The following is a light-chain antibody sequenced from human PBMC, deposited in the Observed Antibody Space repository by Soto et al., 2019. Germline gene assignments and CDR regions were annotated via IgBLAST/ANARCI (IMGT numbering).Light chain of an antibody. CDR1: NSDVGGYNY. V-gene: IGLV2-11*01. Sequence: QSALTQPRSVSGSPGQSVTISCTGTNSDVGGYNYVSWYQHHPGKAPILMIYDVTKRPSGVPDRFSGSKSGNTASLTISGLQAEDEADYYCCSYAGSYTFVLFGGGTKLTVL. J-gene: IGLJ2*01. CDR3: CSYAGSYTFVL. CDR2: DVT.